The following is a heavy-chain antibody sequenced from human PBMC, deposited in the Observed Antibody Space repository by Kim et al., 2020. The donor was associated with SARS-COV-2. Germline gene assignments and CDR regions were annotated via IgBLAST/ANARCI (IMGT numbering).Heavy chain of an antibody. V-gene: IGHV5-10-1*01. CDR3: ARLRSGYDPDFDY. Sequence: YSPSFQGHVTISADKSISTAYLQWSSLKASDTAMYYCARLRSGYDPDFDYWGQGTLVTVSS. J-gene: IGHJ4*02. D-gene: IGHD5-12*01.